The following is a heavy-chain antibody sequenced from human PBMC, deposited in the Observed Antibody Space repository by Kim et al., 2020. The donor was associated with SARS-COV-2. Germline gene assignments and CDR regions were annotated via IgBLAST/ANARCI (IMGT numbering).Heavy chain of an antibody. V-gene: IGHV3-13*01. J-gene: IGHJ5*02. CDR3: ARGRWYYDFWSGYKGGEYWLDP. D-gene: IGHD3-3*01. Sequence: GGSLRLSCAASGFTFSSYDMHWVRQATGKGLEWVSAIGTAGDTYCPGSVKGRFTISRENAKNSLYLQMNSLRAGDTAVYYCARGRWYYDFWSGYKGGEYWLDPGGKGPWVPVPS. CDR2: IGTAGDT. CDR1: GFTFSSYD.